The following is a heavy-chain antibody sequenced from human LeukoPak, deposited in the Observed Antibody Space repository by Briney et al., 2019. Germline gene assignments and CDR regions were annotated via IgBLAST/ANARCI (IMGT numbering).Heavy chain of an antibody. CDR3: ARDLGTSRLAY. CDR2: IWYDGSNK. D-gene: IGHD7-27*01. V-gene: IGHV3-33*01. J-gene: IGHJ4*02. Sequence: PGRSLRLSCAASGFTFSSYGMHWVRQAPGKGLEWVAVIWYDGSNKYYADSVKGRFTISRDNSKNTLYLQMNSLRAEDTAVYYCARDLGTSRLAYWGQGTLVTVSS. CDR1: GFTFSSYG.